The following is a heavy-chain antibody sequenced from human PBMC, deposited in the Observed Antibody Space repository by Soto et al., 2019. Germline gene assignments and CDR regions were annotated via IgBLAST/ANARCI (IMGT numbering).Heavy chain of an antibody. V-gene: IGHV4-31*03. D-gene: IGHD3-22*01. J-gene: IGHJ3*02. Sequence: SEALSLTCTVSGGYISGGGYYWSWIRQHPGKGLEWIGYIYYSGSTYYNPSLKSRVTISVDTSKNQFSLKLSSVTAADTAVYSCARAPITMIVVLDAFDIWGHGTMVTVSS. CDR3: ARAPITMIVVLDAFDI. CDR1: GGYISGGGYY. CDR2: IYYSGST.